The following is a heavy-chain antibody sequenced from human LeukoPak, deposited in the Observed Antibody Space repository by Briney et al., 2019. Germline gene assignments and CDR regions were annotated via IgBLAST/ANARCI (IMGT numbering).Heavy chain of an antibody. Sequence: GGSLRLSCAASGFSFSHYAMNWVRQAPGKGLEWVSVIYLGGGTHHADSVKGRFTISRDYSMNTLYLEMKSLRVEDTAIYYCASPSNNSRYAFDYWGHGTLVTVFS. CDR2: IYLGGGT. J-gene: IGHJ4*01. V-gene: IGHV3-53*01. CDR1: GFSFSHYA. CDR3: ASPSNNSRYAFDY. D-gene: IGHD3-22*01.